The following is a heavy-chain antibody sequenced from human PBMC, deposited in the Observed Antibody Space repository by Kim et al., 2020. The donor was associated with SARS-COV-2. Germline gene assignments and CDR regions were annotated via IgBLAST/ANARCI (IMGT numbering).Heavy chain of an antibody. V-gene: IGHV3-30*18. D-gene: IGHD6-19*01. CDR2: ISYDGSNK. Sequence: GGSLRLSCAASGFTFSSYGMHWVRQAAGKGLEWVAVISYDGSNKYYADSVKGRFTISRDNSKNTLYLQMNSLRAEDTAVYYCAKEEQWPTTNFDYWGQGTLVTVSS. CDR1: GFTFSSYG. CDR3: AKEEQWPTTNFDY. J-gene: IGHJ4*02.